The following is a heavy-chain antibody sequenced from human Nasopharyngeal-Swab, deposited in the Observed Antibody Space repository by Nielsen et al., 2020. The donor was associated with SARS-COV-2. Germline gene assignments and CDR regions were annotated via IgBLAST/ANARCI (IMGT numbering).Heavy chain of an antibody. Sequence: GESLKISCAASGFTFSYYSMSWVRQAPGKGLEWVSSISGSGSYIYYADSVKGRFTISRDSAKNSLYLQMNSLRVEDTAVYYCGRQLRLGELSLYNEFDYWGQGTLVTVSS. D-gene: IGHD3-16*02. CDR3: GRQLRLGELSLYNEFDY. J-gene: IGHJ4*02. V-gene: IGHV3-21*01. CDR1: GFTFSYYS. CDR2: ISGSGSYI.